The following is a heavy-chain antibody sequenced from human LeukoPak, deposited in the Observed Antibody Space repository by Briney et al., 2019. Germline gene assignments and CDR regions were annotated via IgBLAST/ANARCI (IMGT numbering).Heavy chain of an antibody. Sequence: ASVKVSCKASGYTFTGYYIHWVRQAPGQGLEWMGRINPNSGGTNYAQKFQGRVTMTRDTSISTAYMELSRLRSDDTAVYYCARGPVGYCSGGSCYGRTYYYYMDVWGKGTTVTVSS. J-gene: IGHJ6*03. V-gene: IGHV1-2*06. CDR3: ARGPVGYCSGGSCYGRTYYYYMDV. CDR2: INPNSGGT. D-gene: IGHD2-15*01. CDR1: GYTFTGYY.